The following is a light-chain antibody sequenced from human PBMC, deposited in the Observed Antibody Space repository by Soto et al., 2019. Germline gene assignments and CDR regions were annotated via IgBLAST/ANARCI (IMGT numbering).Light chain of an antibody. Sequence: IVMTQSPATLSVSPGERTTLSCRASQSVGNNLAWYQQKPGQAPRLLIYGASTRATGIPARFSGSGSGTEFTLTISSLQSEDFTIYYCQQYNYWPPITFGQGTRLEIK. J-gene: IGKJ5*01. CDR2: GAS. CDR3: QQYNYWPPIT. CDR1: QSVGNN. V-gene: IGKV3-15*01.